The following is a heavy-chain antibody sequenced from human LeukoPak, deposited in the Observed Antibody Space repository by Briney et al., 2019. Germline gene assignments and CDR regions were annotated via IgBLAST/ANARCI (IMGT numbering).Heavy chain of an antibody. CDR1: GYTFTSYD. Sequence: ASVKVSCKASGYTFTSYDINWVRQATGQGLEWMGWMNPNSGNTGYAQKFQGRVTMTRNTSISTAYMELGRLGSDDTAVYYCARGAGADLMYYYDSSGYYPFDYWGQGTLVTVSS. CDR3: ARGAGADLMYYYDSSGYYPFDY. CDR2: MNPNSGNT. J-gene: IGHJ4*02. D-gene: IGHD3-22*01. V-gene: IGHV1-8*01.